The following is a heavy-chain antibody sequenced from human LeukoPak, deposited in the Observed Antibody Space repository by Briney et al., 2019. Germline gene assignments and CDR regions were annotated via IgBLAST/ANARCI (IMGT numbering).Heavy chain of an antibody. D-gene: IGHD3-16*01. V-gene: IGHV3-23*01. CDR1: GFTFRDYG. Sequence: GGSLRLSCSASGFTFRDYGMYWVRRAPGQGLEWVSAVTGSGDGTYYADSVKGRFTISRDNSKNTLFLQLSSLRPEDTAVYYCAKRDGTSRGGFDYRGQGTLVTVSS. CDR3: AKRDGTSRGGFDY. CDR2: VTGSGDGT. J-gene: IGHJ4*02.